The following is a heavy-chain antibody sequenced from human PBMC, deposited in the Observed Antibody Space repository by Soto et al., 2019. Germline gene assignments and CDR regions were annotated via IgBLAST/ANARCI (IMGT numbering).Heavy chain of an antibody. J-gene: IGHJ5*02. V-gene: IGHV4-31*03. Sequence: QVQLQESGPGLVKPSQTLSLTCTVSGGSISSGGYYWSWIRQHPGKGLEWIGYIYYSGSTYYNPSLKSRVTISVDTSKNQFSLKLSSVTAADTAVYYCASQTYCYGSGSSPGNWFDPWGQGTLVTVSS. D-gene: IGHD3-10*01. CDR2: IYYSGST. CDR1: GGSISSGGYY. CDR3: ASQTYCYGSGSSPGNWFDP.